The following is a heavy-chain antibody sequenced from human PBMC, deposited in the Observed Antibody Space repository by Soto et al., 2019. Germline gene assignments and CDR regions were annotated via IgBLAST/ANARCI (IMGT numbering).Heavy chain of an antibody. CDR1: GYSFTSYW. Sequence: PGESLKISCKGSGYSFTSYWISWVRQMPGKGLEWMGRIDPSDSYTNYSPSFQGHVTISADKSISTAYLQWSSLKASDTAMYYCARRPHGDPTYYYYGMDVWGQGTTVTVSS. J-gene: IGHJ6*02. CDR3: ARRPHGDPTYYYYGMDV. V-gene: IGHV5-10-1*01. CDR2: IDPSDSYT. D-gene: IGHD4-17*01.